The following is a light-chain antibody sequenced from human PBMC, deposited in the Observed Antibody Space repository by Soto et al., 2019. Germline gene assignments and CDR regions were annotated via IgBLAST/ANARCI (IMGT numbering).Light chain of an antibody. Sequence: QSALTQPASVSGSPGQSITISCTGTSSDSGGYNYVSWYEQHPGKAPKLMIYEVSNRPSGVSNRFSCSKSGNTASLTISGLQAEDEADYYCSSYTSSSTPYFFATGTKLT. CDR3: SSYTSSSTPYF. CDR1: SSDSGGYNY. J-gene: IGLJ1*01. CDR2: EVS. V-gene: IGLV2-14*01.